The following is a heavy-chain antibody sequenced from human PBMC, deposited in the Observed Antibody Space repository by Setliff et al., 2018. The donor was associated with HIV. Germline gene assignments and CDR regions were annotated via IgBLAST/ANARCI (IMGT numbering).Heavy chain of an antibody. CDR2: IHTSGST. CDR1: GGSISSGSYY. Sequence: SETLSLTCTVSGGSISSGSYYWSWIRQPAGKGLEWIGHIHTSGSTNYNPSLKSRVTISVDTSKNQFSLKLSSATAADTAVYYCAGQDLAEVKWYYMDDWGQGALVTVSS. J-gene: IGHJ4*02. V-gene: IGHV4-61*09. CDR3: AGQDLAEVKWYYMDD. D-gene: IGHD2-15*01.